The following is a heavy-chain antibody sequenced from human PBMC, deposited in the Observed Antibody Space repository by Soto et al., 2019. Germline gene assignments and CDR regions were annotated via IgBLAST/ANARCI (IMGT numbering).Heavy chain of an antibody. CDR2: IYHSGST. J-gene: IGHJ4*02. V-gene: IGHV4-30-2*05. D-gene: IGHD4-17*01. CDR1: GGSISSGGYS. CDR3: ARGSTTEKVDS. Sequence: SETLSLTCAVSGGSISSGGYSWSWIRQPPGKGLEWIGYIYHSGSTYYNPSLKSRVTISVDTSKNQFSLKLTSVTAADTAVYYCARGSTTEKVDSWGQGTLVTVSS.